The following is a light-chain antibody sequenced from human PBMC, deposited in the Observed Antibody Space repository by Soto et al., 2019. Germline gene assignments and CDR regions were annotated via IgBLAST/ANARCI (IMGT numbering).Light chain of an antibody. V-gene: IGLV2-11*01. CDR1: SSDVGIYKS. CDR2: DVT. J-gene: IGLJ3*02. Sequence: QSVLTQPRSVSGSPGQSVTISCSGTSSDVGIYKSVSWYQQKPGKAPRLIIYDVTRRPSGVPDRFSGSKSGNTASLTISGLQGDDEGDYYCCSYADTSPVFGGGTKLTVL. CDR3: CSYADTSPV.